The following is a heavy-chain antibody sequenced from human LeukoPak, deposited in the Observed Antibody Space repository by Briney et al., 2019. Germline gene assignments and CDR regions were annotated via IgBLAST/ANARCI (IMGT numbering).Heavy chain of an antibody. CDR3: ATDRSWELRVNYYGMDV. V-gene: IGHV1-24*01. CDR2: FDPEDGET. Sequence: GASVKVSCKVSGYTLTELSMHWVRQAPGKGLEWMGGFDPEDGETIYAQKFQGRVTMTEGTSTDTAYMELSSLRSEDTAVYYCATDRSWELRVNYYGMDVWGQGTTVTVSS. J-gene: IGHJ6*02. CDR1: GYTLTELS. D-gene: IGHD1-26*01.